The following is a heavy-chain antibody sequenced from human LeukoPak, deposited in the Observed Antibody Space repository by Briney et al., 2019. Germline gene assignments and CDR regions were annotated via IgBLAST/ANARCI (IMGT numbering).Heavy chain of an antibody. CDR3: AREMVYATSYYYYGMDV. D-gene: IGHD2-8*01. Sequence: GGSLRLSCAASGFTSSSYSMNWVRQAPGNGLEWVSSISSSSSYIYYADSVKGRFTIPRDNAKNSLYLQMNSLRAEDTAVYYCAREMVYATSYYYYGMDVWGQGTTVTVSS. CDR2: ISSSSSYI. V-gene: IGHV3-21*01. J-gene: IGHJ6*02. CDR1: GFTSSSYS.